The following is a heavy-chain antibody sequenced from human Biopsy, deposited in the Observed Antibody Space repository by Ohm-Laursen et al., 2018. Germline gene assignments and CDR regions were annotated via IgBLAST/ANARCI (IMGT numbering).Heavy chain of an antibody. D-gene: IGHD4-17*01. V-gene: IGHV4-59*02. J-gene: IGHJ6*02. CDR2: IYYSVMT. Sequence: SQTLSLTCTVSGDSVTIYYWSWIRQPPGKGLEWIGHIYYSVMTNYNPSLQSRVSISVDTSRNQVSLTLSSVTAADTAVYYCARDSGILNYGSFKYYHYYGMDVWGQGTKVTVSS. CDR3: ARDSGILNYGSFKYYHYYGMDV. CDR1: GDSVTIYY.